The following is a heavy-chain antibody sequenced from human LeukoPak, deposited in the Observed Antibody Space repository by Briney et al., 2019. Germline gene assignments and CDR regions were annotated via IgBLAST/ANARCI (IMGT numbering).Heavy chain of an antibody. V-gene: IGHV3-21*01. CDR2: MSILSGIT. CDR1: GFTFSIHW. J-gene: IGHJ4*02. Sequence: PGGSLRLSCAASGFTFSIHWMHWVRQAPGKGLEWVSSMSILSGITYYAESVKGRFTVSRDNAKNLLHLQMNSPRVEDTAIYYCAREFEYSTSGAGYWGQGTLVTVTS. CDR3: AREFEYSTSGAGY. D-gene: IGHD6-6*01.